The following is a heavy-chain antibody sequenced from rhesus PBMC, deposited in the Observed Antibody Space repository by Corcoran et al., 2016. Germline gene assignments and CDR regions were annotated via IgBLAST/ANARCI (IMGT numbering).Heavy chain of an antibody. CDR3: ARDTGIAAAGPGDY. D-gene: IGHD6S26*01. CDR1: GGSISDCYR. V-gene: IGHV4S10*01. J-gene: IGHJ4*01. Sequence: QVQLQESGPGVVKPSETLSLTCAVSGGSISDCYRLSWIRQPPGKGLEWIGYIYGKSTSTNYNPSLKSRVTISKDTSKNQFSLKLSSVTAADTAVYYCARDTGIAAAGPGDYWGQGVLVTVSS. CDR2: IYGKSTST.